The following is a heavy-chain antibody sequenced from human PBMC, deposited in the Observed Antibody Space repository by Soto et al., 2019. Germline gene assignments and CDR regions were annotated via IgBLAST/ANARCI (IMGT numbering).Heavy chain of an antibody. CDR2: IWYDGSNK. CDR1: GFTFSSYG. CDR3: ARDTSSGWNYYYYYGMDV. Sequence: GGSLRLSCAASGFTFSSYGMHWVRQAPGKGLEWVAVIWYDGSNKYYADSVKGRFTISRDNSKNTLYLQMNSLRAEDTAVYYCARDTSSGWNYYYYYGMDVWGQGTTVTVSS. J-gene: IGHJ6*02. V-gene: IGHV3-33*01. D-gene: IGHD6-19*01.